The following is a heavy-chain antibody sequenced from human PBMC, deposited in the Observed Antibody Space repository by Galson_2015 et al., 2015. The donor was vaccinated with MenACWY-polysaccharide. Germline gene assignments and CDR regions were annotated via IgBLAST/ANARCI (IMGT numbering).Heavy chain of an antibody. CDR3: AKDRVPVEGDGDY. Sequence: SLRLSCAASGFTFSRYWMHWIRQAPGKGLVWVSRINGDGNSTNCADSVKGRFTISRDNAKNTLDLQMNSLRAEDTAVYYCAKDRVPVEGDGDYWGQGALVTVSS. D-gene: IGHD5-24*01. CDR1: GFTFSRYW. V-gene: IGHV3-74*01. CDR2: INGDGNST. J-gene: IGHJ4*02.